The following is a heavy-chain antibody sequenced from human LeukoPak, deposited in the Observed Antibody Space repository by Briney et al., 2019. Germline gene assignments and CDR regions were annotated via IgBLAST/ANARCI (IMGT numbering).Heavy chain of an antibody. J-gene: IGHJ5*02. CDR2: IIPIFGTA. D-gene: IGHD5-24*01. V-gene: IGHV1-69*06. CDR1: GGTFSSYA. CDR3: ASTRDGYAWFDP. Sequence: ASVKVSCKASGGTFSSYAISWVRQAPGQGLEWMGGIIPIFGTANYAQKFQGRVTITADKSTSTACMELSSLRSEDTAVYYCASTRDGYAWFDPWGQGTLVTVSS.